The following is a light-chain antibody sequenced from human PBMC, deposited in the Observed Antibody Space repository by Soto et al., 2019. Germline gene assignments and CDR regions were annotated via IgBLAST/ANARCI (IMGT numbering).Light chain of an antibody. CDR1: NSDVGGDNH. J-gene: IGLJ2*01. Sequence: QAVVTQPASVSGSLGQSITISCTGTNSDVGGDNHVSWYQQHPDKAPKLIIYDVSNRPSGVSNRFSGSKSGNTASLTISGLQTEDEAHYYCSSYTSSTSLFGGGTQLTVL. CDR3: SSYTSSTSL. V-gene: IGLV2-14*03. CDR2: DVS.